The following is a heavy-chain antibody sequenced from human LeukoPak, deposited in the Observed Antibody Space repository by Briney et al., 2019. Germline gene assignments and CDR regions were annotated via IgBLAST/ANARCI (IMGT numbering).Heavy chain of an antibody. CDR1: VFTFSSHW. CDR2: IKEDGSEK. CDR3: ARDPDCTSTSCFDY. Sequence: GGSLRLSCAASVFTFSSHWMTWVRQAPGKGLEWVANIKEDGSEKYYVDSVKGRFTISRDNAKNSVYLQMSSLRAEDTAVYYCARDPDCTSTSCFDYWGQGTLVTVSS. V-gene: IGHV3-7*03. D-gene: IGHD2-2*01. J-gene: IGHJ4*02.